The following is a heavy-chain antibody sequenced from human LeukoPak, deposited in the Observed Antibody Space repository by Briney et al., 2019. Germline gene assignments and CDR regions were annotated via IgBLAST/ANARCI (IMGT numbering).Heavy chain of an antibody. D-gene: IGHD3-10*01. J-gene: IGHJ5*02. V-gene: IGHV1-18*01. Sequence: GASVKVSCKASGYTFTSYGISWVRQAPGQGLEWMGWISAYNGNTNYAQKLQGRVTMTTDTSTSTAYMELRSLRSDDTAVYYCARVLDGSGSNNWFDPWGQGTLVTVSS. CDR2: ISAYNGNT. CDR1: GYTFTSYG. CDR3: ARVLDGSGSNNWFDP.